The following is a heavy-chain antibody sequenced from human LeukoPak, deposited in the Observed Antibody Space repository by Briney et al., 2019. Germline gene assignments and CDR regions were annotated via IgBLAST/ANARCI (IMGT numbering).Heavy chain of an antibody. J-gene: IGHJ4*02. CDR1: GYSFTSNW. V-gene: IGHV5-51*01. CDR2: IYPGDSTI. CDR3: ATARSVYDSSGDYSFYFDF. D-gene: IGHD3-22*01. Sequence: PGESLKISCKGSGYSFTSNWIGWVRQMPGKGLERMGIIYPGDSTIKYSPSFQGQVSISADKSITTAYLQWRSLKASDTAMYYCATARSVYDSSGDYSFYFDFWGQGTLVTVSS.